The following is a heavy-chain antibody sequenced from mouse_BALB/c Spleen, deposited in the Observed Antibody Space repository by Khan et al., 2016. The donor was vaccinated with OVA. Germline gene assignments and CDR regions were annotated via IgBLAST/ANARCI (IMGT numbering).Heavy chain of an antibody. CDR2: IWSDGST. J-gene: IGHJ4*01. D-gene: IGHD2-3*01. V-gene: IGHV2-6*02. Sequence: QVQLKESGPGLVAPSQSLSITCTVSGFSLTTYGVHWVRQPPGKGLVWLVVIWSDGSTNYNSVLKSRLSISKDNSKSQVFLKMNSLQTDDTAMYYCARWFDGYSSLYAIDYWGQGTSVTVSS. CDR1: GFSLTTYG. CDR3: ARWFDGYSSLYAIDY.